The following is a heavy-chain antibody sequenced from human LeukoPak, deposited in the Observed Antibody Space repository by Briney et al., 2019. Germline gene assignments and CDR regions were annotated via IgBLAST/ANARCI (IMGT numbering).Heavy chain of an antibody. J-gene: IGHJ4*02. D-gene: IGHD6-6*01. CDR1: GFTFCSYE. CDR2: ISSSGTTI. CDR3: ARMRPELDS. Sequence: GGSLRLSCVVSGFTFCSYEKNWGRQAPGRGLEWVPYISSSGTTIYYADSVKGRFTISRDNAKNSLFLQMSSLTAEDTAVYYCARMRPELDSWVQGALVTDSS. V-gene: IGHV3-48*03.